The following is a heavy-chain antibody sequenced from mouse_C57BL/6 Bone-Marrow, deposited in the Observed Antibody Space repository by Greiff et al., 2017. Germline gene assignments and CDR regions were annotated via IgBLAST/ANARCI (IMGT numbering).Heavy chain of an antibody. Sequence: EVNVVESGGGLVQSGRSLRLSCATSGFTFSDFYMEWVRQAPGKGLEWIAASRNKANDYTTEYSASVKGRFIVSRDTSQSILYLQMNALRAEDTAIYYCARVYYYGSSHWYFDVWGTGTTVTVSS. J-gene: IGHJ1*03. V-gene: IGHV7-1*01. CDR3: ARVYYYGSSHWYFDV. D-gene: IGHD1-1*01. CDR1: GFTFSDFY. CDR2: SRNKANDYTT.